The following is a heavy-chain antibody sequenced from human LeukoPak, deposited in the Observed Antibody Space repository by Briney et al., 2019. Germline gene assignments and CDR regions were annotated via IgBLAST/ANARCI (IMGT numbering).Heavy chain of an antibody. CDR2: ISGSGSGNII. Sequence: GGSLRLSCSVSGLTFSIYGMSWVRQSPGKGLEWVSAISGSGSGNIINYADSVRGRFTISGDDYTNTVHLQMNSLRVEDTAVYYCTNHKSAFEFWGQGTLVTVSS. CDR3: TNHKSAFEF. J-gene: IGHJ4*02. CDR1: GLTFSIYG. V-gene: IGHV3-23*01. D-gene: IGHD2/OR15-2a*01.